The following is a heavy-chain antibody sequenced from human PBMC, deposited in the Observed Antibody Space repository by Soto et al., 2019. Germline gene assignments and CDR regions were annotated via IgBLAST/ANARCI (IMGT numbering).Heavy chain of an antibody. CDR1: GFTFSKYW. D-gene: IGHD2-8*01. J-gene: IGHJ4*02. V-gene: IGHV3-74*01. CDR3: AIQDCTNDVCLEAAVTVVGALEY. CDR2: ISSDGTTT. Sequence: EVQLVESGGGLVQPGKALRLSCAASGFTFSKYWMHWVRQAPGKGPVWVSYISSDGTTTDYADSVKGRFTISRDNAKNTLYLQMDSLRVEDTAVYYCAIQDCTNDVCLEAAVTVVGALEYLGQGAQVTVSS.